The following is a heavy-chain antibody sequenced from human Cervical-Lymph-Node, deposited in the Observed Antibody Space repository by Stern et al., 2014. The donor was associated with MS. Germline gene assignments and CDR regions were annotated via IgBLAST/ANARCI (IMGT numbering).Heavy chain of an antibody. CDR1: GGSLRSYY. Sequence: QLQLQESGPGLVKPSETLSLTCTVSGGSLRSYYWNWIRQAPGKGLEWLGVIYHTGIVNYTPSLSSRVAMSVDTSKNQFSLTVSSVTAADTAVYYCAREGEYCSGSRCYPFLDYWGQGTLVTVSS. V-gene: IGHV4-59*01. CDR2: IYHTGIV. CDR3: AREGEYCSGSRCYPFLDY. D-gene: IGHD2-15*01. J-gene: IGHJ4*02.